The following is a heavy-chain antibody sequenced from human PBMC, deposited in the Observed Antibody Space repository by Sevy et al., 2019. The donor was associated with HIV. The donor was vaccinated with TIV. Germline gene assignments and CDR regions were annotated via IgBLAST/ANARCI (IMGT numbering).Heavy chain of an antibody. CDR1: GFTFSSYG. V-gene: IGHV3-30*18. D-gene: IGHD2-15*01. J-gene: IGHJ4*02. CDR3: AKATGYCSGGSCPSYFDY. Sequence: GGSLRLSCAASGFTFSSYGMHWVRQAPGKGLEWVAVISYDGSNKYYADSVKGRFTISRDNSKNTRYLQMNSLRAEDTAVYYCAKATGYCSGGSCPSYFDYWGQGTLVTVSS. CDR2: ISYDGSNK.